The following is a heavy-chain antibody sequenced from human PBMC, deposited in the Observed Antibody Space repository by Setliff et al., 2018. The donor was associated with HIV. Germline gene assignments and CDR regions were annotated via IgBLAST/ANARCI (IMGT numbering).Heavy chain of an antibody. CDR3: ARHYYGSGSYYNPPPYYYYYMDV. Sequence: SETLSLTCTVSGGSISSSSYYWGWIRQPPGKGLEWIGNIYYTGNTYYNPSLKSRVTISVDTSENQFSLKLSSVTAADTAVYYCARHYYGSGSYYNPPPYYYYYMDVWGKGTTVTVSS. CDR2: IYYTGNT. J-gene: IGHJ6*03. V-gene: IGHV4-39*01. CDR1: GGSISSSSYY. D-gene: IGHD3-10*01.